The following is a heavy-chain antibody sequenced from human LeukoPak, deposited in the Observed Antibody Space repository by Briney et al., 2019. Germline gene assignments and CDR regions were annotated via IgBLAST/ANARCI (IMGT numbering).Heavy chain of an antibody. CDR3: AREAYCGGDCYSFCF. CDR1: GYTFTGYY. CDR2: INPNSGGT. Sequence: ASVKVSCKASGYTFTGYYMHLVRQAPGQGLEWMGWINPNSGGTNYAQKFQGRVTMTRDTSISTAYMELSRLRSDDTAVYYCAREAYCGGDCYSFCFWGQGTLVTVSS. V-gene: IGHV1-2*02. D-gene: IGHD2-21*02. J-gene: IGHJ4*02.